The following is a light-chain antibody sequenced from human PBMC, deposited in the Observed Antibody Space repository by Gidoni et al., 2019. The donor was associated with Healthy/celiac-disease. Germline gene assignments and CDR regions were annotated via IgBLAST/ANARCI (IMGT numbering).Light chain of an antibody. CDR3: QQSYSTPWT. J-gene: IGKJ1*01. Sequence: DIQMTQYQSSLSASVGDRVTLTCRASQSISSYLNWYQQKPGKAPKLLIYAASSLQSGVPSRFSGSGSGTDFPLTISSLQPEDFATYFWQQSYSTPWTFGQXTKVEIK. CDR1: QSISSY. CDR2: AAS. V-gene: IGKV1-39*01.